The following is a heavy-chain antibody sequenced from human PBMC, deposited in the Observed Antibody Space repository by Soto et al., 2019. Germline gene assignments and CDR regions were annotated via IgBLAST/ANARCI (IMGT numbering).Heavy chain of an antibody. V-gene: IGHV1-69*02. CDR1: GGTFSSYT. J-gene: IGHJ4*02. Sequence: GASVKVSCKASGGTFSSYTISWVRQAPGQGLEWMGRIIPILGIANYAQKFQGRVTITADKSTSTAYMELSSLRSEDTAVYYCARGSRMSGYDYDYWGQGTLVTVSS. D-gene: IGHD5-12*01. CDR2: IIPILGIA. CDR3: ARGSRMSGYDYDY.